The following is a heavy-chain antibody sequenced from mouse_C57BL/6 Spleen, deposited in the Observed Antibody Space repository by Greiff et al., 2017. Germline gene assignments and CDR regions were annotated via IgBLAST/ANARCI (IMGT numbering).Heavy chain of an antibody. CDR3: TRSRKLGPYYFDY. Sequence: QVQLQQSGAELVRPGASVTLSCKASGYTFTDYEMHWVKQTPVHGLEWIGAIDPETGGTAYNQKFKGKAILTADKSSSTAYMELRSLTSEDSAVYYCTRSRKLGPYYFDYWGQGTTLTVSS. D-gene: IGHD4-1*01. CDR1: GYTFTDYE. J-gene: IGHJ2*01. V-gene: IGHV1-15*01. CDR2: IDPETGGT.